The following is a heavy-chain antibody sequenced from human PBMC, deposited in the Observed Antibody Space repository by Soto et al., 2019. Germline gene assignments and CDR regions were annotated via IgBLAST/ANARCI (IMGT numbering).Heavy chain of an antibody. V-gene: IGHV3-49*02. CDR2: IRSKAYGGTT. CDR3: TRDQFYYDSSGYSPIFDY. D-gene: IGHD3-22*01. J-gene: IGHJ4*02. CDR1: GYSFTSYW. Sequence: PGESLKISCNGSGYSFTSYWIGWVRQAPGKGLEWVGFIRSKAYGGTTEYAASVKGRFTISRDDSKSIAYLQMNSLKTEDTAVYYCTRDQFYYDSSGYSPIFDYWGQGTLVTVSS.